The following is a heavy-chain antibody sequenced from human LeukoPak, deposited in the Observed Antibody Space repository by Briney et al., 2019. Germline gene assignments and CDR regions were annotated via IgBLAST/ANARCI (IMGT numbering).Heavy chain of an antibody. CDR3: AREWGYCSGGSCYDAFDI. CDR2: ISAYNGNT. V-gene: IGHV1-18*01. CDR1: VYTFTSYG. J-gene: IGHJ3*02. D-gene: IGHD2-15*01. Sequence: ASVKVSCKASVYTFTSYGISWVRQAPGQGLEWMGWISAYNGNTNYAQKLQGRVTMTTDTSTSTAYMELRSLRSDDTAVYYCAREWGYCSGGSCYDAFDIWGQGTTVTVSS.